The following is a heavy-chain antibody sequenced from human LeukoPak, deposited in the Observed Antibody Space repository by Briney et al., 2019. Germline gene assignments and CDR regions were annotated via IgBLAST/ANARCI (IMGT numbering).Heavy chain of an antibody. V-gene: IGHV3-30*02. CDR3: AKDLNNSRYLDL. CDR2: IRFDGRNR. Sequence: SGGSLRLSCAASGFTFSRSGMHWVHQAPGKGLEWVAFIRFDGRNRYYPDSAEGRFSISRDNSKNPVSLQMKSLRVEDTAVYFCAKDLNNSRYLDLWGHGSLVTVSS. D-gene: IGHD1-1*01. J-gene: IGHJ2*01. CDR1: GFTFSRSG.